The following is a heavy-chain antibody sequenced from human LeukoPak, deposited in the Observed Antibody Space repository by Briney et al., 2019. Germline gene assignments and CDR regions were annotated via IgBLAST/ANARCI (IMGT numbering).Heavy chain of an antibody. J-gene: IGHJ4*02. V-gene: IGHV4-38-2*02. CDR2: IYHSGST. CDR3: ARSDENYYDSSGYYYYDY. CDR1: GYSISSGYY. Sequence: SETLSLTCTVSGYSISSGYYWGWIRQPPGKGLEWIGSIYHSGSTHYNPSLKSRVTISVDTSKNQFSLKLSSVTAADTAVYYCARSDENYYDSSGYYYYDYWGQGTLVTVSS. D-gene: IGHD3-22*01.